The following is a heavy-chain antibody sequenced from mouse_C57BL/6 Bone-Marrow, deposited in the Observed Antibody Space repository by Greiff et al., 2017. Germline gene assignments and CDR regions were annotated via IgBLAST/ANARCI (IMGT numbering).Heavy chain of an antibody. D-gene: IGHD1-1*01. Sequence: VQLQQSGAELVRPGASVKLSCTASGFNIKDDYMHWVKQRPEQGLEWIGWIDPENGGTEYDSKFQGKATITADTSSNTAYLQLSSLTSRDTAVYYCATPYAGSSYGYWYFDVWGTGTTGTVSS. J-gene: IGHJ1*03. CDR2: IDPENGGT. CDR1: GFNIKDDY. CDR3: ATPYAGSSYGYWYFDV. V-gene: IGHV14-4*01.